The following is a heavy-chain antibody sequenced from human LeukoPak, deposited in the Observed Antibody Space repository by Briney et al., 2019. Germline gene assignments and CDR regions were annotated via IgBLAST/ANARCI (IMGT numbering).Heavy chain of an antibody. D-gene: IGHD3-10*01. CDR1: GGSISSYY. Sequence: SETLSLTCTVSGGSISSYYWSWIRQPPGKGLEWIGSIYYSGSTYYNPSLKSRVTISVDTSKNQFSLKLSSVTAADTAVYYCARAMVRGVPFDYWGQGTLVTVSS. J-gene: IGHJ4*02. V-gene: IGHV4-59*12. CDR2: IYYSGST. CDR3: ARAMVRGVPFDY.